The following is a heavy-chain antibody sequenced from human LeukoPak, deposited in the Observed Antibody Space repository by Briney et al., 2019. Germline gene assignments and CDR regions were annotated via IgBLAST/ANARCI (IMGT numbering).Heavy chain of an antibody. V-gene: IGHV3-23*01. Sequence: GGFLRLSCATSGFPFSDFSMSWVRQAPGKGLEWISTTNSGGTSTYYAESVKGRFTISRDNSKNTLYLQMSSLRAEDTAVYYCATDRGTYWGQGTLVTVSS. J-gene: IGHJ4*02. CDR2: TNSGGTST. D-gene: IGHD3-10*01. CDR3: ATDRGTY. CDR1: GFPFSDFS.